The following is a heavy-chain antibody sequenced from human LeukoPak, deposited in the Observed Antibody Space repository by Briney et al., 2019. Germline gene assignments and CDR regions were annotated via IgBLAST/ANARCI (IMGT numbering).Heavy chain of an antibody. J-gene: IGHJ5*02. CDR2: ISAYNGNT. D-gene: IGHD4-17*01. CDR1: GYTFTSYG. CDR3: ARDRSDSGDYVLLDR. V-gene: IGHV1-18*01. Sequence: VASVKVSCKASGYTFTSYGISWVRQAPGQGLEWMGWISAYNGNTNYAQKLQGRVTMTTDTSTSTAYMELRSLRSDDTAVYYCARDRSDSGDYVLLDRWGQGTLVTVSS.